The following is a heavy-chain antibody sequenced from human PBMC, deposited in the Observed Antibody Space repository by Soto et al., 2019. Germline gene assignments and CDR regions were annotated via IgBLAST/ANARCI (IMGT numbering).Heavy chain of an antibody. V-gene: IGHV3-33*01. CDR1: GFTFSSYG. D-gene: IGHD3-22*01. J-gene: IGHJ4*02. CDR2: IWYDGSNK. Sequence: PGGSLSLSCAASGFTFSSYGMHWVRQAPGKGLEWVAVIWYDGSNKYYADSVKGRFTISRDNSKNTLYLQMNSLRAEDTAVYYCARDSSGYYYDSSGYYYFDYWGQGTLVTVSS. CDR3: ARDSSGYYYDSSGYYYFDY.